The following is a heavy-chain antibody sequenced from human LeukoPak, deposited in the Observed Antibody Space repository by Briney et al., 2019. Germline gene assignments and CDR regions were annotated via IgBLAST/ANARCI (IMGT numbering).Heavy chain of an antibody. CDR2: IYYSGST. V-gene: IGHV4-61*08. CDR1: GGSISSGDYY. Sequence: PSETLSLTCTVSGGSISSGDYYWSWIRQPPGKGLEWIGYIYYSGSTNYNPSLKSRVTISVDTSKNQFSLKLSSVTAADTAVYYCARAGSGRVVRGVIMLDPWGQGTLVTVSS. J-gene: IGHJ5*02. D-gene: IGHD3-10*01. CDR3: ARAGSGRVVRGVIMLDP.